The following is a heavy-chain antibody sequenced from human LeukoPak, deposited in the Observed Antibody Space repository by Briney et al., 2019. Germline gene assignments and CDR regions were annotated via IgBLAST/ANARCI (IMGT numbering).Heavy chain of an antibody. J-gene: IGHJ2*01. D-gene: IGHD3-10*01. CDR3: AREYYYGSGSYYPVGRWYFDL. CDR1: GGSISSYY. Sequence: SETLSLTCTVSGGSISSYYWSWIRQPAGKGLEWIGRIYTSGSTNYNPSLKSRVTMSVDTSKNQFSLKLSSVTAADTAVYYCAREYYYGSGSYYPVGRWYFDLWGRGTLVTVSS. V-gene: IGHV4-4*07. CDR2: IYTSGST.